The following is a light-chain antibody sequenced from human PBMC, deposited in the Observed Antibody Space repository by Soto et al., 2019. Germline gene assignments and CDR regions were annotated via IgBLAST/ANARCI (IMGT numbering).Light chain of an antibody. CDR1: ISNLGAGYD. CDR3: QAYDYSLTASV. J-gene: IGLJ3*02. Sequence: QSVLTQPPSVSGAPGQRVTISCTGNISNLGAGYDVHWYQQLPGAVPKLVIFGNRNRPSGVPERFSGSKSGTSASLAITGLQADDEADYYCQAYDYSLTASVFVGGTKLTVL. CDR2: GNR. V-gene: IGLV1-40*01.